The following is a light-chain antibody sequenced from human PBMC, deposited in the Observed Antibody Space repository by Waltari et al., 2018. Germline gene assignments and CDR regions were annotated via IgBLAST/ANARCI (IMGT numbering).Light chain of an antibody. V-gene: IGKV1-39*01. CDR2: AAS. CDR3: QQSHTTPRT. Sequence: DIQMTQSPSSLSASVGDRVTITCRASQSISSYLNWYQQKPGKAPRLLIYAASSLQSGVPSRFSGSGSGTDFTLTINGLQPEDVATYYCQQSHTTPRTFGQGTKVEVK. CDR1: QSISSY. J-gene: IGKJ1*01.